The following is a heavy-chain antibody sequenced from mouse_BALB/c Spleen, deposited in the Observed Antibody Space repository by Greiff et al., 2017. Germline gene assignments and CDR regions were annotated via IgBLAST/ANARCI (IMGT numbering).Heavy chain of an antibody. Sequence: QVQLQQSGAELMKPGASVKISCKATGYTFSSYWIEWVKQRPGHGLEWIGEILPGSGSTNYNEKFKGKATFTADTSSNTAYMQLSSLTSEVSAVYYCARWNGLWYAMDYWGQGTSVTVSS. CDR3: ARWNGLWYAMDY. J-gene: IGHJ4*01. CDR2: ILPGSGST. V-gene: IGHV1-9*01. CDR1: GYTFSSYW. D-gene: IGHD6-1*01.